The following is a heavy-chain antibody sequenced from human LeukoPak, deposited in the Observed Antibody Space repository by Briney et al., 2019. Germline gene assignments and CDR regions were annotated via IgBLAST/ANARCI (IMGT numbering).Heavy chain of an antibody. D-gene: IGHD6-13*01. CDR1: GGSISSYY. CDR3: ARGYSAMFDY. Sequence: SETLSLTCTVSGGSISSYYWSWIRRPPGKGLEWIGYIYYSGSTNYNPSLKSRVTISVDTSKNQFSLKLSSVTAADTAVYYCARGYSAMFDYWGQGTLVTVSS. J-gene: IGHJ4*02. CDR2: IYYSGST. V-gene: IGHV4-59*08.